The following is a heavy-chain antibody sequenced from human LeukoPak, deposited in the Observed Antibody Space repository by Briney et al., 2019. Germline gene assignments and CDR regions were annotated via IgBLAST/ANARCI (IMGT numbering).Heavy chain of an antibody. D-gene: IGHD3-22*01. J-gene: IGHJ6*03. V-gene: IGHV4-38-2*01. Sequence: KPSETLSLTCAVSGYSISSGYYWGWIRQPPGKGLEWIGSIYHSGSTYYNPSLKSRVTISVDTSKNQFSLKLSSATAADTAVYYCATYYYDSSGYYYILGDDNYMDVWGKGTTVTVSS. CDR2: IYHSGST. CDR1: GYSISSGYY. CDR3: ATYYYDSSGYYYILGDDNYMDV.